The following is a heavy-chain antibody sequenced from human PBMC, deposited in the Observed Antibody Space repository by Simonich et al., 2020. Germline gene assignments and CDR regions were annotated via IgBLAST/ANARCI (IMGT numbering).Heavy chain of an antibody. CDR1: GFTFSSYW. CDR2: IKQDGSEK. CDR3: ARFRGRYFDWLFDY. V-gene: IGHV3-7*01. D-gene: IGHD3-9*01. Sequence: EVQLVESGGGLVQPGGSLRLCCAASGFTFSSYWMSWVRQAPGKGWGGVAKIKQDGSEKNYVDYVKGRFTISRDNAKNSLYLQMNSLRAEDTAVYYCARFRGRYFDWLFDYWGQGTLVTVSS. J-gene: IGHJ4*02.